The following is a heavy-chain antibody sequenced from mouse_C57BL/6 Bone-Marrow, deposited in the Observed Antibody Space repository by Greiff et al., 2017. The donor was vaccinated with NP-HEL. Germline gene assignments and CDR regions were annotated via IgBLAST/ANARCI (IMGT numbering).Heavy chain of an antibody. D-gene: IGHD2-4*01. V-gene: IGHV1-19*01. J-gene: IGHJ3*01. CDR3: AIFHYDENAY. CDR1: GYTFTDYY. Sequence: EVQLQQSGPVLVKPGASVKMSCKASGYTFTDYYMNWVKQSHGKSLEWIGVINPYNGGTSYNQKFKGKATLTVDKSSSTAYMELNNLTSEDSSVYYCAIFHYDENAYWGQGTLVTVSA. CDR2: INPYNGGT.